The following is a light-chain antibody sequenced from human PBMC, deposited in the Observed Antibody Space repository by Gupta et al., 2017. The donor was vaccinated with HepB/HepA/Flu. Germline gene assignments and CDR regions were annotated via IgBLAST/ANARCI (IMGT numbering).Light chain of an antibody. V-gene: IGKV1-33*01. CDR3: QQYYDVFT. J-gene: IGKJ3*01. CDR2: DAS. CDR1: QDISNY. Sequence: DIQMTQSPSSLSASVGDRVTITCQASQDISNYLNWYQHKPGKAPKLLVYDASTLEIGVPSRFNGSGSGTDFTFTISSLQPEDIGAYYCQQYYDVFTFGHGTQVNIK.